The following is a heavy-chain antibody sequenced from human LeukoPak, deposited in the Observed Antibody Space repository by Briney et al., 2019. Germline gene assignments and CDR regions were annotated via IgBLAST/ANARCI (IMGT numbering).Heavy chain of an antibody. D-gene: IGHD3-10*01. CDR1: GGSISSSSYY. J-gene: IGHJ4*02. CDR3: ARAYYYGSGSYGLDY. Sequence: SETLSLTCTVSGGSISSSSYYWGWIRQPPGKGLEWIGSIYYSGSTYYNPSLKSRVTISVDTSKNQFSLKLSSVTAADTAVYYCARAYYYGSGSYGLDYWGQGTLDTVSS. CDR2: IYYSGST. V-gene: IGHV4-39*01.